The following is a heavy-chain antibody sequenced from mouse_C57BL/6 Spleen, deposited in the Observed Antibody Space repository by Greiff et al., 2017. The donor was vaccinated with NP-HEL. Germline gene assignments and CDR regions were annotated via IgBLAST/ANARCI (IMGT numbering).Heavy chain of an antibody. CDR2: IDPSDSET. V-gene: IGHV1-52*01. J-gene: IGHJ2*01. Sequence: VQLQQPGAELVRPGSSVKLSCKASGYTFTSYWMHWVKQRPIQGLEWIGNIDPSDSETHYNQKFKDKATLTVDKSSSTAYMQLSSLTSEDSAVYYCAREGGLKNFDYWGQGTTLTVSS. CDR1: GYTFTSYW. CDR3: AREGGLKNFDY.